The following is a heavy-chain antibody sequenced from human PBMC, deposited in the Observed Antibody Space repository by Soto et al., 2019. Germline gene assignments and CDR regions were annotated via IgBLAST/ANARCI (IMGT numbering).Heavy chain of an antibody. Sequence: GGSLRLSCAASGFTFSNAWMNWVRQAPGKGLEWVGRIISKTNGGTTDYAAPVKGRFTISRDDSKNTLYLQMNSLKTEDTAVYYCTTDLDFWSGYSFSGPWGQGTLVTVSS. CDR1: GFTFSNAW. V-gene: IGHV3-15*07. CDR2: IISKTNGGTT. CDR3: TTDLDFWSGYSFSGP. J-gene: IGHJ5*02. D-gene: IGHD3-3*01.